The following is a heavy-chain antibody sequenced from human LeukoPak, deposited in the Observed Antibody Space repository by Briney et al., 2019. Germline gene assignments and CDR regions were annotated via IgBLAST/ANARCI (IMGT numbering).Heavy chain of an antibody. V-gene: IGHV1-2*06. J-gene: IGHJ4*02. Sequence: GASVKVSCKASGYTFTGYYMHWVRQAPGQGLEWMGRINPNSGCTNYPQKFQGRVTMTRDTSISTAYMKLSRLRSDDTAVYYCARLTYSSSWKDYWGQGTLVTVSS. CDR1: GYTFTGYY. CDR2: INPNSGCT. D-gene: IGHD6-13*01. CDR3: ARLTYSSSWKDY.